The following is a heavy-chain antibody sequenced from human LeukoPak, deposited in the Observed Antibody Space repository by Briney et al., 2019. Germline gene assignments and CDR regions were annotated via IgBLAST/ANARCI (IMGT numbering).Heavy chain of an antibody. Sequence: GGSLRLSCAASGFTFSDYYMSWIRQAPGKGLEWVSYISSSGSTIYYADSAKGRFTISRDNAKNSLYLQMNSLRAEDTAIYYCAKVQSDYYDSSVYYGLDYWGQGTLVTVSS. D-gene: IGHD3-22*01. V-gene: IGHV3-11*01. CDR1: GFTFSDYY. CDR2: ISSSGSTI. CDR3: AKVQSDYYDSSVYYGLDY. J-gene: IGHJ4*02.